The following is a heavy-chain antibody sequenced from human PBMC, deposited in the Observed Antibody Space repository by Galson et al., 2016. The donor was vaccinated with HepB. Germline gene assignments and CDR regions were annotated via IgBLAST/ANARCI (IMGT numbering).Heavy chain of an antibody. CDR3: ARVYYPNWFDP. V-gene: IGHV4-31*03. Sequence: TLSLTCTVSGGSISSGGYYWSWIRQLPGKGLEWIGYIYSSGSTYYNLSLKSRVTISVDTSKNQFSLNLSSVTAADTAVYYCARVYYPNWFDPWGQGTLVTVSS. D-gene: IGHD3-10*01. J-gene: IGHJ5*02. CDR2: IYSSGST. CDR1: GGSISSGGYY.